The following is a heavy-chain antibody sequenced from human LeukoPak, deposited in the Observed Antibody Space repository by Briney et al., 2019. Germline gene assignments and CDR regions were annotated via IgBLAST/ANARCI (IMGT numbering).Heavy chain of an antibody. J-gene: IGHJ4*02. D-gene: IGHD3-9*01. CDR1: GYTFTSYG. V-gene: IGHV1-18*01. Sequence: ASVKVSCKASGYTFTSYGISWVRQAPGQGLEWMGWISAYNGNTNYAQKLQGRVTMTTDTSTSTAYMELRSLRSDGTAVYYCARDPVYYDILTGYPYFDYWGQGTLVTVSS. CDR2: ISAYNGNT. CDR3: ARDPVYYDILTGYPYFDY.